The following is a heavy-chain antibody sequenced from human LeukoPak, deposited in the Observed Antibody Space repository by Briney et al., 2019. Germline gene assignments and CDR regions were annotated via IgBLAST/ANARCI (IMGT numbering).Heavy chain of an antibody. CDR1: GYTFTSYA. J-gene: IGHJ3*02. Sequence: ASVKVSCKASGYTFTSYAMHWVRQAPGQRLEWMGWINAGNGNTKHSQKFQGRVTITRDTSASTAYMELSSLRSEDTAVYYCARGDAFDIWGQGTMVTVSS. CDR3: ARGDAFDI. CDR2: INAGNGNT. V-gene: IGHV1-3*01.